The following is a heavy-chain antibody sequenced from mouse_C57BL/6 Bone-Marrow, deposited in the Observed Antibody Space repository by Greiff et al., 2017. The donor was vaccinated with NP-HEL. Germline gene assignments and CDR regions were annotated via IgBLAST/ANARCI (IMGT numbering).Heavy chain of an antibody. V-gene: IGHV5-6*01. Sequence: EVKVVESGGDLVKPGGSLKLSCAASGFTFSSYGMSWVRQPPDKRLEWVATISSGGSYPYYPDRVTGRFAISSDNAKNSLYLQMSRLKSEDTAMKYWARQGYYYGSLDYWGQGTTLTVSS. CDR2: ISSGGSYP. CDR3: ARQGYYYGSLDY. D-gene: IGHD1-1*01. J-gene: IGHJ2*01. CDR1: GFTFSSYG.